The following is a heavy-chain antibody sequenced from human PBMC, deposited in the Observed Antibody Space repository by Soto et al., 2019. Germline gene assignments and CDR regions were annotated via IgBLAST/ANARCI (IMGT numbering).Heavy chain of an antibody. D-gene: IGHD6-13*01. CDR1: GYTFTSYG. CDR3: ARDAAGAAAGGVDAFDI. V-gene: IGHV1-18*01. Sequence: ASVKVSCKASGYTFTSYGISWVRQAPGQGLEGMGWISAYNGNTNYAQKLQGRVTMTTDTSTSTAYMELRSLRSDDTAVYYCARDAAGAAAGGVDAFDIWGQGTMVTVSS. J-gene: IGHJ3*02. CDR2: ISAYNGNT.